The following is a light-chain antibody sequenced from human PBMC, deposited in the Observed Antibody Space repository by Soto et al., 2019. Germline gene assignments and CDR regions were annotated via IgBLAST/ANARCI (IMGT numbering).Light chain of an antibody. V-gene: IGLV2-11*01. J-gene: IGLJ3*02. CDR2: DVN. CDR3: CSYVGNYAWV. Sequence: QSALTQPRSVSGSPGQSVTISCTGTSGDIGAYNYVSWYQQHPGKAPKLMIYDVNQRSSGVPDRFSGSKFGNTATLIISGLQAEDEADYYCCSYVGNYAWVFGGGTKLTVL. CDR1: SGDIGAYNY.